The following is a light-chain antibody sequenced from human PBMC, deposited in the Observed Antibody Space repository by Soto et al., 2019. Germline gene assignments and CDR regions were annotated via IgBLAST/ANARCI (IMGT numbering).Light chain of an antibody. J-gene: IGLJ3*02. CDR1: SGINVGSYR. Sequence: QSVLTQPSSLSASPGASASLTCTLRSGINVGSYRIYWYQQKPGSPPRYLLRYKSDSDKQQGSGVPSRFSGYKDASANAGILLISGLQSEDEADYYCMIWYSSAYWVFGGGTKLTVL. CDR2: YKSDSDK. V-gene: IGLV5-45*03. CDR3: MIWYSSAYWV.